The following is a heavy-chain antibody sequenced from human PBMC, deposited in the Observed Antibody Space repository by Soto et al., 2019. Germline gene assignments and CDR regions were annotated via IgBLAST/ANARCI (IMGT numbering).Heavy chain of an antibody. Sequence: GSLRLSCAASGFTFSTYAMSWVRQAPGKGLEWVSVIRSSGDRTYYADSVKGRFTISRDNSKNTLYMQMNSLRAEDTAVYYCAKQQGPGTPYYYAMDVWGQGTTVTVSS. J-gene: IGHJ6*02. CDR3: AKQQGPGTPYYYAMDV. CDR2: IRSSGDRT. CDR1: GFTFSTYA. D-gene: IGHD1-1*01. V-gene: IGHV3-23*01.